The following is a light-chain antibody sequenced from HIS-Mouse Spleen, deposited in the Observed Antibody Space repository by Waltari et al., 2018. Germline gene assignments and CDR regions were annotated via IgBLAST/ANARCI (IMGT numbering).Light chain of an antibody. Sequence: DIQMTQSPSTLSASVGDRVSITCRASQSISSWLAWYQQKPGKATKLLIYKASSLESGVQSRFSGSGSGTEFTLAISSLQPDDFATYCCQQYNSYRWTFGQGTKVEIK. J-gene: IGKJ1*01. CDR1: QSISSW. CDR3: QQYNSYRWT. CDR2: KAS. V-gene: IGKV1-5*03.